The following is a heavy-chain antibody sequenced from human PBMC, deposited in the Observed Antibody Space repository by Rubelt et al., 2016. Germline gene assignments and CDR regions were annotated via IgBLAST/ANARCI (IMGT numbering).Heavy chain of an antibody. CDR1: GGSFSGYY. Sequence: QVQLQQWGAGLLKPSETLSLTCAVYGGSFSGYYWSWIRQPPGKGLEWIGEINHSASTTYYPSLKCRVTVSLDTVRNQFSLKLSSVTVAGMAVYDCARRLELPPYYYNSGMDVWGHGTTVTVTS. CDR2: INHSAST. D-gene: IGHD1-7*01. CDR3: ARRLELPPYYYNSGMDV. V-gene: IGHV4-34*01. J-gene: IGHJ6*01.